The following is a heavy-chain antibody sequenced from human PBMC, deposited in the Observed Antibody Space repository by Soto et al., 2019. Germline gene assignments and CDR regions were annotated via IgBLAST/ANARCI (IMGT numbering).Heavy chain of an antibody. V-gene: IGHV4-4*07. CDR2: IYSSGTT. CDR3: ARVGDLSHFDS. D-gene: IGHD3-16*02. J-gene: IGHJ4*02. CDR1: GGSISNNY. Sequence: PSETLSLTCTVSGGSISNNYWNWIRQPAGKRLEWIGGIYSSGTTKFNASLQSRVAMSVDTSKNRVSLRVTSVTAADTAVYFCARVGDLSHFDSWGQGTLVTVSS.